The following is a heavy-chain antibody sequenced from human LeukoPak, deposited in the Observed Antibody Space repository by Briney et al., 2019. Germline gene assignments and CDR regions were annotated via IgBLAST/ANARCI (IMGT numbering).Heavy chain of an antibody. CDR2: IYWNDDK. CDR3: AHFLWFGSQTGFDP. J-gene: IGHJ5*02. Sequence: SGPTLVNPTQTLTLTCTFSGFSLSTSGVGVGWIRQPPGKALEWLALIYWNDDKRYSPSLKSRLTITKDTSKNQVVLTMTNMDPVDTATYYCAHFLWFGSQTGFDPWGQGTLVTVSS. CDR1: GFSLSTSGVG. V-gene: IGHV2-5*01. D-gene: IGHD3-10*01.